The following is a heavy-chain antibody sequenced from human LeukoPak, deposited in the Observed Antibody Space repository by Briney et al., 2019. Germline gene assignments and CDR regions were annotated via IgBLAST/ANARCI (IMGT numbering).Heavy chain of an antibody. Sequence: ASVKVSCKASGYTFTGYYMHWVRQAPGQGLEWMGWINPNSGGTNYAQKFQGRVTMTRDTSISTAYMELSRLRSDDTAVYYCARSSGSSGWPGKLRRPFLLDYWGQGTLVTVSS. CDR2: INPNSGGT. CDR3: ARSSGSSGWPGKLRRPFLLDY. CDR1: GYTFTGYY. J-gene: IGHJ4*02. D-gene: IGHD6-19*01. V-gene: IGHV1-2*02.